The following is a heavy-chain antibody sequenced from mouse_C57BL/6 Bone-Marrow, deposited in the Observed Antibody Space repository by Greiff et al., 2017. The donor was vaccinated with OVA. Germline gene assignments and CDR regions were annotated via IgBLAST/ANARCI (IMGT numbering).Heavy chain of an antibody. Sequence: EVHLVESGGGLVKPGGSLKLSRAASGFTFSDYGMHWVRQAPEKGLEWVAYISSGSSTIYYADTVKGRFTISRDNAKNTLFLQMPSLRSEDTAMYYCARKEDFDVWGTGTTVTVSS. CDR2: ISSGSSTI. CDR1: GFTFSDYG. J-gene: IGHJ1*03. CDR3: ARKEDFDV. V-gene: IGHV5-17*01.